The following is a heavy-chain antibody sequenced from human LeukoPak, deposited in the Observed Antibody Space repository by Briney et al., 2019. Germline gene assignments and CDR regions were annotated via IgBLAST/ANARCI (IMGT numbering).Heavy chain of an antibody. D-gene: IGHD6-13*01. V-gene: IGHV2-5*02. CDR1: GFSLSTSGVG. J-gene: IGHJ4*02. Sequence: SGPTLVNPTQTLTLTCTFSGFSLSTSGVGVGWIRQPPGKALEWLAVIYWDDDKRYSPSLESRLTITKDTSKNHVVLTMTNMDLVGTATYYCAHWSTAAAGKDWGQGTLVTVSS. CDR3: AHWSTAAAGKD. CDR2: IYWDDDK.